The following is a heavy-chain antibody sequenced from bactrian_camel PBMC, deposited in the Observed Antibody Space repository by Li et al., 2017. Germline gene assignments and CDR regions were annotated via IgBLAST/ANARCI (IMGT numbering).Heavy chain of an antibody. J-gene: IGHJ6*01. Sequence: HVQLVESGGGSAQSGGSLRLSCVATGSAYDRNLVGWFRQTPGKEREVVAAAFPTLHMPFYADSVKGRFTISRDNAKNALYLQMNNLKPEDTAMYYCAVRYVTSCGGVLPIFGYWGQGTQVTVS. CDR2: FPTLHMP. V-gene: IGHV3S55*01. CDR3: AVRYVTSCGGVLPIFGY. CDR1: GSAYDRNL.